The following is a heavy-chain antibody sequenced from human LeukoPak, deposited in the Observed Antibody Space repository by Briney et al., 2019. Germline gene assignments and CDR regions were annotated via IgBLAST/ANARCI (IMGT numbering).Heavy chain of an antibody. D-gene: IGHD3-10*01. Sequence: GASVKVSCKASGYTFTGYYMHWVLQAPGQGLEWMGWINPNSGGTNYAQKFQGRVTMTRDTSISTAYMELSRLRSDDTAVYYCARDRVVLLCYGELLPYYYFDYWGQGTLVTVSS. CDR2: INPNSGGT. J-gene: IGHJ4*02. CDR3: ARDRVVLLCYGELLPYYYFDY. V-gene: IGHV1-2*02. CDR1: GYTFTGYY.